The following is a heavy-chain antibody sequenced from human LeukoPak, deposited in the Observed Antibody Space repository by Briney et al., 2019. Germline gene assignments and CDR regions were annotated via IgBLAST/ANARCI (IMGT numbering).Heavy chain of an antibody. Sequence: PSETLSLTCTVSGGSISSYYWSWIRQPAGKGLEWIGRIYTSGSTNYNPSLKSRVTMSVDRSKNQFSLKLSSVTAADTAVYYCARVDCSSTSCYALGAFDIWGQGTMVTVSS. D-gene: IGHD2-2*01. J-gene: IGHJ3*02. CDR1: GGSISSYY. V-gene: IGHV4-4*07. CDR3: ARVDCSSTSCYALGAFDI. CDR2: IYTSGST.